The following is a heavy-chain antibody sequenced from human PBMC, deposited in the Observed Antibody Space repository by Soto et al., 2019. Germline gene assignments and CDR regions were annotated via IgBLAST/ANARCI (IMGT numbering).Heavy chain of an antibody. Sequence: EVQLVESGGGLVQPGGSLRLSCAASEFSVRSNFMTWVRQAPGKGLEWVSLLNSGGSTNYADSVKGRFTISRDNSKNTVYLQMNSLRAVDTAVYFCVSGRYDSVRLGMDVWGQGTTVTVSS. CDR3: VSGRYDSVRLGMDV. V-gene: IGHV3-66*01. D-gene: IGHD3-3*01. CDR1: EFSVRSNF. J-gene: IGHJ6*02. CDR2: LNSGGST.